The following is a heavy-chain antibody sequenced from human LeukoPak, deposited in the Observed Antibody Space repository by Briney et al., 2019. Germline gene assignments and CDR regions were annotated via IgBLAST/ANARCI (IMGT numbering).Heavy chain of an antibody. V-gene: IGHV5-51*01. CDR1: GYSFISYW. J-gene: IGHJ6*03. Sequence: GGSLKIPCKGSGYSFISYWIGWVRQMPGKGLEWMGIFYPGDSDTRTSPSFQGQSTIPDDKSISTAYLQWTSLKPSDTAIYYGARLSVYYNYMDVWGKGTTVTISS. D-gene: IGHD5/OR15-5a*01. CDR3: ARLSVYYNYMDV. CDR2: FYPGDSDT.